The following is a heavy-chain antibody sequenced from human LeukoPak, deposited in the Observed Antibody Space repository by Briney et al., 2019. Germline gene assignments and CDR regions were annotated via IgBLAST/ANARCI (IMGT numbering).Heavy chain of an antibody. V-gene: IGHV3-11*01. D-gene: IGHD4-17*01. CDR3: ARADYGDYVDDAFDI. CDR1: GFTFSDYY. J-gene: IGHJ3*02. Sequence: GGSLRLSCAASGFTFSDYYMSCIRQAPGKGLEWVSYISSSGSTIYYADSVKGRFTISRDNAKNSLYLQMNSLRAEDTAVYYCARADYGDYVDDAFDIWGQGTMVTVSS. CDR2: ISSSGSTI.